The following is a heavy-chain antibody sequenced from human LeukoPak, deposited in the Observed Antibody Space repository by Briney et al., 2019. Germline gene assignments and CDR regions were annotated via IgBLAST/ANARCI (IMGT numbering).Heavy chain of an antibody. Sequence: ASVKVSCKASGYTFTSYDINWVRQATGQGLEWMGWMNPNSGNTGYAQKFQGRVTMTRNTSISTAYMELSSLRSEDTAVYYCARTDYDILTGYFYYYDYGMDVWGQGTTVTVSS. D-gene: IGHD3-9*01. CDR1: GYTFTSYD. CDR3: ARTDYDILTGYFYYYDYGMDV. V-gene: IGHV1-8*01. CDR2: MNPNSGNT. J-gene: IGHJ6*02.